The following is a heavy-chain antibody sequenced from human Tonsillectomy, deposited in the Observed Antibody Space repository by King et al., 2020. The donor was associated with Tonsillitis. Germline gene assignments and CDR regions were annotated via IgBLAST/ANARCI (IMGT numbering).Heavy chain of an antibody. V-gene: IGHV3-30-3*01. CDR1: GFTFSSYA. D-gene: IGHD4-17*01. Sequence: IQLVQSGGGVVQPGRSLRLSCAASGFTFSSYAMHWVRQAPGKGLEWVAVISYDGINKYHVDSVKGRFTISRDNSKNPLYLQMNSLRAEDTAVYYCARPRHDYGDNWFDPWGQGTLVTVSS. CDR2: ISYDGINK. J-gene: IGHJ5*02. CDR3: ARPRHDYGDNWFDP.